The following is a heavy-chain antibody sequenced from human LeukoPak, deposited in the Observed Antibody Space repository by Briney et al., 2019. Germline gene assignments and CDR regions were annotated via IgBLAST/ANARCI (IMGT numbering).Heavy chain of an antibody. Sequence: GGSLRLSCAASGFTFSSYWMSWVRQAPGKGLEWVANIKQDGSEKYYVDSVKGRFTISRDNAKNSLYLQMNSLRAEDTAVYYCARYYGSGQRNYFDYWGQGTLVTVSS. J-gene: IGHJ4*02. D-gene: IGHD3-10*01. CDR1: GFTFSSYW. V-gene: IGHV3-7*03. CDR3: ARYYGSGQRNYFDY. CDR2: IKQDGSEK.